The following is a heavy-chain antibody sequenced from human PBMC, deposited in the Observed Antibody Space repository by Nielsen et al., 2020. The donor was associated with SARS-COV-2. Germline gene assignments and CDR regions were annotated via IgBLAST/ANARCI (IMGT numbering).Heavy chain of an antibody. CDR1: GGSIRSSSYY. CDR3: ARRNRLASPGAHFDL. J-gene: IGHJ2*01. V-gene: IGHV4-39*01. CDR2: INYSGST. D-gene: IGHD2-2*01. Sequence: GSLRLSCNVSGGSIRSSSYYWGWIRQPPGKGLEWIGSINYSGSTYSNPSLESRVTISVDASKSQFSLKLTSMTVADTAVYYCARRNRLASPGAHFDLWGRGTLVTVSS.